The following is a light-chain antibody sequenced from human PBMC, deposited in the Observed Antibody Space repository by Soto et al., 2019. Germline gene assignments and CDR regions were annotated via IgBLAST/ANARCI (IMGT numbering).Light chain of an antibody. CDR1: QSVSSNF. CDR2: GAS. V-gene: IGKV3-20*01. J-gene: IGKJ1*01. Sequence: NVLTQSPGTLSLSPWERATLSCRASQSVSSNFLAWYQQKPGQAPRLLIYGASNRATGIPDRFSGSGSGTDFTLTISRLEPEDFAVYYCQQYNNWPPWTFGQGTKVDIK. CDR3: QQYNNWPPWT.